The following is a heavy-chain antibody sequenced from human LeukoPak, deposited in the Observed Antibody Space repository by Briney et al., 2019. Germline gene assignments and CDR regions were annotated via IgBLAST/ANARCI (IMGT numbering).Heavy chain of an antibody. Sequence: GASVKVSCKASGYTFTSYGISWVRQAPGQGLEWMGWISAYNGNTNYAQKLQGRVTMTTDTSTSTAYMELRSLRSDDTAVYYCARGSGTVTARYYYYGMDVWGQGTTVTVSS. J-gene: IGHJ6*02. D-gene: IGHD2-21*02. CDR3: ARGSGTVTARYYYYGMDV. V-gene: IGHV1-18*01. CDR1: GYTFTSYG. CDR2: ISAYNGNT.